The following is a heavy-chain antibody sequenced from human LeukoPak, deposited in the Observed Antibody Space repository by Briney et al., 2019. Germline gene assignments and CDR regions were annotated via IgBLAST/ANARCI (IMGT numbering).Heavy chain of an antibody. V-gene: IGHV1-69*05. Sequence: SVKVSCKASGGTFSSYAISWVRQTPGQGLEWMGGIIPIFGTANYAQKFQGRVTITTDESTSTAYMELSSLRSEDTAVYYCARGGRIAAAGLYVERYYFDYWGQGTLVTVSS. CDR3: ARGGRIAAAGLYVERYYFDY. CDR1: GGTFSSYA. CDR2: IIPIFGTA. D-gene: IGHD6-13*01. J-gene: IGHJ4*02.